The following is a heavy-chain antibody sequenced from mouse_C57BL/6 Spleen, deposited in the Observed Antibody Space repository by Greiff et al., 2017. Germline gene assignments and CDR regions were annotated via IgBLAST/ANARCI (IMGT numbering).Heavy chain of an antibody. Sequence: DVKLVESGGDLVKPGGSLKLSCAASGFTFSSYGMSWVRQTPDKRLEWVATISSGGSYTYYTDSVKGRFTISRDNANTTLYLQMSSLKSEDTAMYSFARHDGSLPHFDYWGQGTTLSVSS. J-gene: IGHJ2*01. V-gene: IGHV5-6*02. CDR3: ARHDGSLPHFDY. D-gene: IGHD1-1*01. CDR1: GFTFSSYG. CDR2: ISSGGSYT.